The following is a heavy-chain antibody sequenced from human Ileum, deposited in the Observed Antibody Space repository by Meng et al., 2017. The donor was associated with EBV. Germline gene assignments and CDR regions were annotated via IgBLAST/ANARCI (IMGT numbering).Heavy chain of an antibody. D-gene: IGHD1-26*01. CDR3: IRDKRSTCFD. J-gene: IGHJ4*02. CDR2: IDYSGST. CDR1: GGSISSSSYY. Sequence: QVQLQQSGPGLVKPSETLSLTCTVSGGSISSSSYYWTWIRQPPGKGLEWTGSIDYSGSTYYNPSLKSRVTISGETSKKQFSLKLSSVTAADTAVYYCIRDKRSTCFDWGQGTLVTVGS. V-gene: IGHV4-39*07.